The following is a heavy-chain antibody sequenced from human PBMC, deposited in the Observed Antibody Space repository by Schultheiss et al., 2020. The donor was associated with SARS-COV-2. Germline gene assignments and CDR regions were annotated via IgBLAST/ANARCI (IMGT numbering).Heavy chain of an antibody. J-gene: IGHJ5*02. V-gene: IGHV3-30*03. CDR1: GFTFDDYA. CDR2: ISYDGSNK. CDR3: ARDRNDYVWGSYGAGGWFDP. D-gene: IGHD3-16*01. Sequence: GGSLRLSCAASGFTFDDYAMHWVRQAPGKGLEWVAVISYDGSNKYYADSVKGRFTISRDNSKNTLYLQMNSLRAEDTAVYYCARDRNDYVWGSYGAGGWFDPWGQGTLVTVSS.